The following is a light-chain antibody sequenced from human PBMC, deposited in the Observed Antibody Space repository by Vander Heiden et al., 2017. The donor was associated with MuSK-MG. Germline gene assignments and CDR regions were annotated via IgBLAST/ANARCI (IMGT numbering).Light chain of an antibody. CDR1: KLGDKY. CDR3: QAWDSSTVV. J-gene: IGLJ2*01. V-gene: IGLV3-1*01. Sequence: SYELTQPPSVSVPPGQTASITCSGDKLGDKYACWYQQKPGQSPGRGIYQDSKRPSGIPERFSGSNSGTKANLTISGTQAMDESYDYCQAWDSSTVVFGGGTKLTVL. CDR2: QDS.